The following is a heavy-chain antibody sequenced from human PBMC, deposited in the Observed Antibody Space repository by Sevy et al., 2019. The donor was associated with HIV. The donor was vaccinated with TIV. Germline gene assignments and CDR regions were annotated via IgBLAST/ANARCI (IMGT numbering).Heavy chain of an antibody. J-gene: IGHJ4*02. CDR3: ARNLKGAGYSSSWSHFDY. Sequence: GGSLRLSCAASGFTFSSYAMSWVRQAPGKGLEWVSAISGSGGSTYYADSVKGRFTISRDNSKNTLYLQMNSLRAEDTAVYYCARNLKGAGYSSSWSHFDYWGQGTLVTVSS. CDR2: ISGSGGST. D-gene: IGHD6-13*01. V-gene: IGHV3-23*01. CDR1: GFTFSSYA.